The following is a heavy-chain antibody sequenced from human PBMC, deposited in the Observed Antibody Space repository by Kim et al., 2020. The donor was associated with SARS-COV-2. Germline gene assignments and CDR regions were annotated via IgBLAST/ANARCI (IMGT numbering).Heavy chain of an antibody. D-gene: IGHD3-22*01. V-gene: IGHV1-2*02. Sequence: ASVKVSCKASGYTFTGYYMHWVRQAPGQGLEWMGWINPNSGGTNYAQKFQGRVTMTRDTSISTAYMELSRLRSDDTAVYYCARGRSGYTIVPDDYWGQGTLVTVSS. CDR1: GYTFTGYY. CDR2: INPNSGGT. CDR3: ARGRSGYTIVPDDY. J-gene: IGHJ4*02.